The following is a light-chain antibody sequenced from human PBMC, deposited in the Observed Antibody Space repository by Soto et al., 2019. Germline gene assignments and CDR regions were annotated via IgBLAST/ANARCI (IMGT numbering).Light chain of an antibody. CDR3: HQSYSTPQT. Sequence: DIQMTQSPSSLSASVGDSVTIACRASQKISTYLNWYQQRPGEAPKVLIYAASTLQGGAPSRFSGSGSGTDFTLTISSLQPEDFATYYCHQSYSTPQTFGLGIKVELK. CDR2: AAS. V-gene: IGKV1-39*01. CDR1: QKISTY. J-gene: IGKJ1*01.